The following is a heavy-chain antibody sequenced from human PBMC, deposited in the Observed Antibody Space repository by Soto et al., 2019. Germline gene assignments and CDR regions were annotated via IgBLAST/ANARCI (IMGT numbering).Heavy chain of an antibody. CDR3: ARGYYDSSGYYYGPYAFDI. CDR1: GGTFSSYA. J-gene: IGHJ3*02. D-gene: IGHD3-22*01. CDR2: IIPIFGTA. V-gene: IGHV1-69*13. Sequence: ASVKVSCKASGGTFSSYAISWVRQAPGQGLEWMGGIIPIFGTANYAQKFQGRVTITADESTSTAYMELSSLRSEDTAVYYCARGYYDSSGYYYGPYAFDIWGQGTMVTVSS.